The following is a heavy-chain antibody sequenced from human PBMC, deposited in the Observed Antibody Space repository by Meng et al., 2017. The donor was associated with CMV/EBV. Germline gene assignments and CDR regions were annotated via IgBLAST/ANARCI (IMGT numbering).Heavy chain of an antibody. CDR3: ARVPQGFDDSSGCYFGY. D-gene: IGHD3-22*01. V-gene: IGHV1-69*10. CDR1: GGTFSSYA. J-gene: IGHJ4*02. CDR2: IIPILGIA. Sequence: SVKVSCKASGGTFSSYAISWVRQAPGQGLEWMGGIIPILGIANYAQKFQGRVTITADKSTSTAYMELSSLRSEDTAVYYCARVPQGFDDSSGCYFGYWGQGTLVTVSS.